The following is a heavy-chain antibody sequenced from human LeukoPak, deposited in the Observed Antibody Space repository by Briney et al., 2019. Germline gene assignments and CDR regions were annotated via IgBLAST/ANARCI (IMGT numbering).Heavy chain of an antibody. Sequence: ASVKVSCKASGGTFSSYAISWVRQAPGQGLEWMGGIIPIFGTANYAQKFQGRVTITADKSTSTAYMELSSLRSEDTAVYYCAREVRYSSSSAWFDPWGQGTLVTVSS. CDR1: GGTFSSYA. CDR3: AREVRYSSSSAWFDP. D-gene: IGHD6-6*01. CDR2: IIPIFGTA. J-gene: IGHJ5*02. V-gene: IGHV1-69*06.